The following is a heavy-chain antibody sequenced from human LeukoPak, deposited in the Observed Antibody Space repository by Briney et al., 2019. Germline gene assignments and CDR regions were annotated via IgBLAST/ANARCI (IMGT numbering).Heavy chain of an antibody. CDR3: VRIATVTTPDY. CDR1: GFTFSTYW. Sequence: GGSLRLSCAASGFTFSTYWMHWVRQPLGKGLVWVSRIHPDGSTTNYADSVKGRFTISRDNAKNTLYLQMNSLTVEDTAVYYCVRIATVTTPDYWGQGTLVTVSS. D-gene: IGHD4-17*01. CDR2: IHPDGSTT. J-gene: IGHJ4*02. V-gene: IGHV3-74*01.